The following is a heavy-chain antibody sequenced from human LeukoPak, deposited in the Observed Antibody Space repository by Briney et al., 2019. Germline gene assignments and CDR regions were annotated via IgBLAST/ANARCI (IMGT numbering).Heavy chain of an antibody. Sequence: GGSLRLSCAASGFTFSKNWMHWVRQVPGKGLVWVSLINGDGSTTNYADFVKGRFTISRDNAKNTLSLQVNSLRAEDTAAYYCATGNYYDSRGYYTFGYWGQGTLVTVSS. J-gene: IGHJ1*01. CDR1: GFTFSKNW. D-gene: IGHD3-22*01. V-gene: IGHV3-74*01. CDR2: INGDGSTT. CDR3: ATGNYYDSRGYYTFGY.